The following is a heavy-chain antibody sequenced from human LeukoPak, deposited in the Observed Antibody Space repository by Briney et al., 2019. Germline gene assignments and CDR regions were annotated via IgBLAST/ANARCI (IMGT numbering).Heavy chain of an antibody. D-gene: IGHD3-22*01. CDR2: IYYTGSI. CDR3: ARGLLSRDYDSSGFGY. CDR1: GASISSGDYY. Sequence: TSSETLSLTCTVSGASISSGDYYWNWIRQSPGKGLEWIGYIYYTGSIYYNPSLKSRVIISVDTSKSQFSLNLSSVTAADTAVYYCARGLLSRDYDSSGFGYWGQGTLVTVSS. V-gene: IGHV4-30-4*01. J-gene: IGHJ4*02.